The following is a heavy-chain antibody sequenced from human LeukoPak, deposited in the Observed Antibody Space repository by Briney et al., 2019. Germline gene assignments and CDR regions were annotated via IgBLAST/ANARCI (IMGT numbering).Heavy chain of an antibody. V-gene: IGHV4-28*01. Sequence: SDTLSLTCAVSGYSISGSNWWGWIRQPPGKGLEWIGYIYYSGSTYYNPSLTGRVTMSVDTSKNQFSLRLSSVTAVDTAVYYCAGRAPMFSYFGYWGQGTLVTVSS. D-gene: IGHD3-10*02. CDR2: IYYSGST. CDR1: GYSISGSNW. CDR3: AGRAPMFSYFGY. J-gene: IGHJ4*02.